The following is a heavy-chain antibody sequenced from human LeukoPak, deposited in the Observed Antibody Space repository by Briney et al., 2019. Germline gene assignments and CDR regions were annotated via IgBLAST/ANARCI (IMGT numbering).Heavy chain of an antibody. CDR1: GFTFSSYS. CDR3: ARKLYYYDTSPAGWFDP. V-gene: IGHV3-21*01. CDR2: ISSSSSYI. J-gene: IGHJ5*02. D-gene: IGHD3-22*01. Sequence: GGSLRLSCAASGFTFSSYSMNWVRQAPGKGLEWVSSISSSSSYIYYADSVKGRFTISRDNAKNSLYLQISGLRAEDTAVYHCARKLYYYDTSPAGWFDPWGQGTLVTVS.